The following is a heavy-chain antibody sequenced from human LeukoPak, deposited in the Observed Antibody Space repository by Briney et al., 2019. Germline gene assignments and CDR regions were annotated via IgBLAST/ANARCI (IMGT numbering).Heavy chain of an antibody. CDR1: GGSISSSSHY. CDR3: ARHSFGSPFDY. D-gene: IGHD3-10*01. Sequence: SETLSLTCTVSGGSISSSSHYWGWIRQPPGKGLEWIGGIYYSGSTYYTSSLKSRVTISLDTSKNHFSLKLTSVTAADTAIYYCARHSFGSPFDYWGQGTLVTVSP. J-gene: IGHJ4*02. CDR2: IYYSGST. V-gene: IGHV4-39*01.